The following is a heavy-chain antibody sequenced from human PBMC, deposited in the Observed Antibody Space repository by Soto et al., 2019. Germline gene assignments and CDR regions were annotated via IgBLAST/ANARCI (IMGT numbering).Heavy chain of an antibody. D-gene: IGHD3-22*01. CDR3: ASSHYSDSSGYYYHRLDY. J-gene: IGHJ4*02. CDR2: ISYDGSNK. V-gene: IGHV3-30-3*01. Sequence: HPGGSLRLSCAASGFTFSSYAMHWVRQAPGKGLEWVAVISYDGSNKYYADSVKGRFTISRDNSKNTLYLQMNSLRAEDTAVYYXASSHYSDSSGYYYHRLDYWGQGTLVTVSS. CDR1: GFTFSSYA.